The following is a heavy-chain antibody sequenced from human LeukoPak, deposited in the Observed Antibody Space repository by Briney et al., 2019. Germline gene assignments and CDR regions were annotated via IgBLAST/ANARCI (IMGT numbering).Heavy chain of an antibody. Sequence: ASVKVSCKTSGYTFSAFYIHWVRQVPGQGLEWMGWLRPDTGATNFAQNFLGRVTMTGDTSISTAYMELSRLRPDDTAVYYCARVDTVGTVNPFYWGQGTLVTVSS. V-gene: IGHV1-2*02. CDR3: ARVDTVGTVNPFY. J-gene: IGHJ4*02. D-gene: IGHD5-12*01. CDR2: LRPDTGAT. CDR1: GYTFSAFY.